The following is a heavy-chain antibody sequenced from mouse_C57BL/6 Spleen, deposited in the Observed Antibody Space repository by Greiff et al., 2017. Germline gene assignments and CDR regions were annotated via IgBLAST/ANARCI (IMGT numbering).Heavy chain of an antibody. V-gene: IGHV2-2*01. CDR1: GFSLTSYG. CDR2: IWSGGST. Sequence: QVQLKQSGPGLVQPSQSLSITCTVSGFSLTSYGVHWVRQSPGKGLEWLGVIWSGGSTDYNAAFISRLSISKDNSKSQVFFKMNSLQADDTAIYYCARDTLYDYDGQFAYWGQGTLVTVSA. D-gene: IGHD2-4*01. CDR3: ARDTLYDYDGQFAY. J-gene: IGHJ3*01.